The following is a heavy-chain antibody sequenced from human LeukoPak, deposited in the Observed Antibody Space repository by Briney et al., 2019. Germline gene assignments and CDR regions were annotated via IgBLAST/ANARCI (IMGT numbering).Heavy chain of an antibody. Sequence: PGGSLRLSCAASGFTFSSYWMNWVRQAPGKGLEWVANIKQDGSEKFYVDSVKGRFTISRDNAKNSLYLQMNSLRAEDTAVYYFEKGGPYPILPSAPGGKGPLVPVPS. CDR3: EKGGPYPILPSAP. V-gene: IGHV3-7*01. J-gene: IGHJ5*02. CDR1: GFTFSSYW. CDR2: IKQDGSEK. D-gene: IGHD3-16*01.